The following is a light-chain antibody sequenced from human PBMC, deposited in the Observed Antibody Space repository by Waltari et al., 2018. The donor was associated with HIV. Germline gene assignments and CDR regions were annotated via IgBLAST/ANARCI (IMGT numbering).Light chain of an antibody. J-gene: IGLJ2*01. V-gene: IGLV1-47*01. CDR2: RNN. Sequence: QSVLTQPPSASGTPGQSVTISCSGTSSNIGTNYVYWYQQVPGTVPKLLIYRNNKRPSGVPERFSGSKSGTSAPLDISGLRSDDEAEYYCAAWDDTLTVVFGGGTKLTVL. CDR1: SSNIGTNY. CDR3: AAWDDTLTVV.